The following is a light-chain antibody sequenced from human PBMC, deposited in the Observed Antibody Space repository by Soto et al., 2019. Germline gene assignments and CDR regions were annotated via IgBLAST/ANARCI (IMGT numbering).Light chain of an antibody. CDR3: QSFDSSLSGFI. CDR1: SSNIGAGYD. J-gene: IGLJ2*01. CDR2: GNS. V-gene: IGLV1-40*01. Sequence: QPVLTQPPSVSGAPGQSGTISCTGSSSNIGAGYDVHWYQRLPGTAPKLLIHGNSNRPSGVPDRFSCSKSGTSASLAITGLQAEDEADYYCQSFDSSLSGFIFGGGTKLTVL.